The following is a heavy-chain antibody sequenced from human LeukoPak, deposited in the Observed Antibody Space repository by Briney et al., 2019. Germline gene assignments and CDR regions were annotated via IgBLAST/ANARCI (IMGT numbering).Heavy chain of an antibody. Sequence: SATLSLTCTVSGGSISSYYWSWIRQPPGKGLEWIGYIYYSGSTNYNPSLKSRVTISVDTSKNQFSLKLGSVTAADTAVYYCARSSPYSSGLGDYWGQGTLVTVSS. CDR3: ARSSPYSSGLGDY. J-gene: IGHJ4*02. CDR2: IYYSGST. D-gene: IGHD6-19*01. V-gene: IGHV4-59*07. CDR1: GGSISSYY.